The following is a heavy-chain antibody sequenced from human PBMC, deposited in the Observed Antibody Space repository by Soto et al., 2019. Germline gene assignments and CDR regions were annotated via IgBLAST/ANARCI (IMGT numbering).Heavy chain of an antibody. J-gene: IGHJ5*02. CDR3: TTDRSGFPPWFDP. Sequence: KPGGSLRLSCAASGFTFSNAWMSWVRQAPGKGLEWVGRIKSKTDGGTTDYAAPVKGRFTISRDDSKNTLYLQMNSLKTEDTAVYYCTTDRSGFPPWFDPWGQGTLVTVSS. D-gene: IGHD3-22*01. CDR1: GFTFSNAW. CDR2: IKSKTDGGTT. V-gene: IGHV3-15*01.